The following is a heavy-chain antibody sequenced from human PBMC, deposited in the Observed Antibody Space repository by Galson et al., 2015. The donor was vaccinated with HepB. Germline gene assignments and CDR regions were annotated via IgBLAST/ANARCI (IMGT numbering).Heavy chain of an antibody. D-gene: IGHD5-12*01. CDR1: GYTFTDYY. J-gene: IGHJ4*02. CDR2: INRNSGAT. Sequence: SVKVSCKASGYTFTDYYMHWVRQAPGQGLEWMGYINRNSGATKYAQKFQGRVTMTRDTSISTAYMELRRLRSDDTAIYYCARDGFNSGYPYFDYWGQGTLVTVSS. V-gene: IGHV1-2*02. CDR3: ARDGFNSGYPYFDY.